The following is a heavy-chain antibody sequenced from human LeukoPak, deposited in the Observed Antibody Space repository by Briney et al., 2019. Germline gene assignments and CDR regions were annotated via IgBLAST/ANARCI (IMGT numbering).Heavy chain of an antibody. CDR1: GGTFSSYA. CDR3: ARGVVPAVMGGYFDL. D-gene: IGHD2-2*01. CDR2: IIPIFGTA. J-gene: IGHJ2*01. Sequence: SVKVSCKASGGTFSSYAISWVRQAPGQGLEWMGGIIPIFGTASYARKFQGRVTITTDESTSTAYMELSSLRSEDTAVHYCARGVVPAVMGGYFDLWGRGTLVTVSS. V-gene: IGHV1-69*05.